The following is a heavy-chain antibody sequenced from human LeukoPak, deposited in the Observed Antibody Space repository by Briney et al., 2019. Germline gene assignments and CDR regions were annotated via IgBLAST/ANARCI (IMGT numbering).Heavy chain of an antibody. Sequence: GGSLRLSCAASGFTFTNAWMSWVRQPPGKSLEWVSLISGDSDNKYSAASVKGRFTISRDNSKNSLYLQMNSLTTEDTALYYCAIAYESGSFYRAFAYWGQGALVTVSS. CDR3: AIAYESGSFYRAFAY. CDR2: ISGDSDNK. V-gene: IGHV3-43*02. CDR1: GFTFTNAW. D-gene: IGHD3-10*01. J-gene: IGHJ4*02.